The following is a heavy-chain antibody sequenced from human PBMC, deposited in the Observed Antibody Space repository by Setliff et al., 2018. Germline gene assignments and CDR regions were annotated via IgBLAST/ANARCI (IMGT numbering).Heavy chain of an antibody. CDR2: IYVNGGST. CDR3: ASTNFLPRGFGYYYGSVKMDV. CDR1: GDSISSGIYH. J-gene: IGHJ6*04. V-gene: IGHV4-61*10. Sequence: SETLSLTCSVSGDSISSGIYHWSWIRQPAGKGLEWIGRIYVNGGSTTYSPSLKSRVTISVDTSKNQFSLKLSSVTAADTAVYYCASTNFLPRGFGYYYGSVKMDVWGKGTTVTVSS. D-gene: IGHD3-10*01.